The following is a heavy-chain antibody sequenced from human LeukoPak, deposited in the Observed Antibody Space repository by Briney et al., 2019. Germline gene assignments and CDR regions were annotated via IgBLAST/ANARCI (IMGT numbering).Heavy chain of an antibody. CDR2: INTNTGNP. Sequence: ASVKVSCKASGYTFTSYHMHWVRQAPGQGLEWMGWINTNTGNPAYAQGFAGRFVFSSDKSVSAAYLQISNLKAEDTAVYYCARSSRGVIGLLDYWGQGTLVTVSS. J-gene: IGHJ4*02. CDR1: GYTFTSYH. CDR3: ARSSRGVIGLLDY. D-gene: IGHD3-10*01. V-gene: IGHV7-4-1*02.